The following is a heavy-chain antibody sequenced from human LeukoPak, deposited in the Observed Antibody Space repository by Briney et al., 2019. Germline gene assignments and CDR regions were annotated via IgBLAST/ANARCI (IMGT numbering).Heavy chain of an antibody. D-gene: IGHD5-12*01. J-gene: IGHJ5*02. CDR2: IYYSGST. CDR1: GVSISSDY. Sequence: PSETLSLTCTVSGVSISSDYLSWIRQPPGKGLDWVGYIYYSGSTKYNPSLKSRVTISLDTSKNQFTLKLNSVTAADTAVYYCARRNIDIGFEPWGQGTLVTVSS. CDR3: ARRNIDIGFEP. V-gene: IGHV4-59*08.